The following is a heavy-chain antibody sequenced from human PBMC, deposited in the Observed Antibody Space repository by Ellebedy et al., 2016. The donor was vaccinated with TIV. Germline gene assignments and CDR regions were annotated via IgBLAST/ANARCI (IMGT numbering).Heavy chain of an antibody. CDR3: ARDVESSGGVRLDY. CDR2: IYYSGST. Sequence: SETLSLXXTVSGGSISSYYWSWIRQPPGKGLEWIGYIYYSGSTNYNPSLKSRVTISVDTSKNQFSLKLSSVTAADTAVYYCARDVESSGGVRLDYWGQGTLVTVPS. J-gene: IGHJ4*02. CDR1: GGSISSYY. V-gene: IGHV4-59*01. D-gene: IGHD2-15*01.